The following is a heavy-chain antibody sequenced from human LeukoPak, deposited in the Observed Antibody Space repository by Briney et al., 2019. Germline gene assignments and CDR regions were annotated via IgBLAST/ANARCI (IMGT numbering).Heavy chain of an antibody. Sequence: ASVKVSCKASGCTFTSYDINWVRQATGQGLEWMGWMNPNSGNTGYAQKFQGRVTMTRNTSISTAYMELSSLRSEDTAVYYCARGGFFSDEWFPTLFDPWGQGTLVTVSS. J-gene: IGHJ5*02. V-gene: IGHV1-8*01. CDR2: MNPNSGNT. D-gene: IGHD3-3*01. CDR3: ARGGFFSDEWFPTLFDP. CDR1: GCTFTSYD.